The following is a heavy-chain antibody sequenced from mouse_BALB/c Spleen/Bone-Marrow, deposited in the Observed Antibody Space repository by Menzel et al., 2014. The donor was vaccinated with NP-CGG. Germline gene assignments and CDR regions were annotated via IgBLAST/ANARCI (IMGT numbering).Heavy chain of an antibody. D-gene: IGHD2-1*01. CDR2: IYPGSGST. V-gene: IGHV1-77*01. Sequence: QVHVKQSGPELVKPGASVKMSCKASGYTFTDYVITWVKQRTGQGLEWIGEIYPGSGSTYYNEKFNGKATLTADKSSNTAYMQLGSLTSEDSAVYFCARLDGNYRYAMDYWGQGTSVTVSS. CDR3: ARLDGNYRYAMDY. J-gene: IGHJ4*01. CDR1: GYTFTDYV.